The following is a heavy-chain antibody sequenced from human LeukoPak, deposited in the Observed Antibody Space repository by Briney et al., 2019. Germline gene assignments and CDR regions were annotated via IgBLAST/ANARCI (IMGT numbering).Heavy chain of an antibody. D-gene: IGHD4-17*01. Sequence: GGSLRLSCAASGFTFNNYAMTWVRQAPGKGLEWVSGIGGSGASTYYADSVKGRFTISRDNSRSTLYLQMDRLRADDTAVYYCTKNSARTTVSTGLSYWGPGTLVTASS. CDR3: TKNSARTTVSTGLSY. CDR2: IGGSGAST. J-gene: IGHJ4*02. CDR1: GFTFNNYA. V-gene: IGHV3-23*01.